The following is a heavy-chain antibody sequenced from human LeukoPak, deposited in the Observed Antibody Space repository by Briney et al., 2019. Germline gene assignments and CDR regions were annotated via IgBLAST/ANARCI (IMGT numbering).Heavy chain of an antibody. CDR1: GGSISSGGHY. Sequence: SETLSLTCTVSGGSISSGGHYWNWIRQPPGKGLELIGYIFHSGSSYYNPSLKSRVTISVDRSKNQFSLNLSSVTGADTAVYYCTRGGMEISLDYWGQGTLVTVSS. CDR3: TRGGMEISLDY. V-gene: IGHV4-30-2*01. CDR2: IFHSGSS. J-gene: IGHJ4*02. D-gene: IGHD1-1*01.